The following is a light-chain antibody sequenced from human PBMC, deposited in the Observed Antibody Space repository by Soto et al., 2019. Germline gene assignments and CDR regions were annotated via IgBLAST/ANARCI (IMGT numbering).Light chain of an antibody. CDR2: NAS. Sequence: DMLLTQSPSTLAGSVEDRVTITCPPSQAISSCLARYQQKAGKAPKRLIYNASTIKSGGPSRFSGSGSGTEFTLTIVSLQPDDCATDYFQHYNSYSEAFGQGSQV. V-gene: IGKV1-5*03. CDR1: QAISSC. J-gene: IGKJ1*01. CDR3: QHYNSYSEA.